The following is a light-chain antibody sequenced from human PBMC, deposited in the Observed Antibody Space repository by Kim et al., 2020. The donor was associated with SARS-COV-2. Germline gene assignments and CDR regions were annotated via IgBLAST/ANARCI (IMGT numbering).Light chain of an antibody. J-gene: IGLJ1*01. CDR2: DVN. CDR3: SSYASTRSYV. CDR1: GSGVEAYNF. V-gene: IGLV2-14*03. Sequence: RTVTNACPGTGSGVEAYNFISWYQQHPDEAPKLMIFDVNKRPSGLSNRFSGSKSGNTASLTISGLQAEDEADYYCSSYASTRSYVFGSGTKVTVL.